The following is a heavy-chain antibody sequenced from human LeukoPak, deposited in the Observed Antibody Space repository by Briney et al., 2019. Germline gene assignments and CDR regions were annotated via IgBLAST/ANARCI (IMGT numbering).Heavy chain of an antibody. CDR1: GGSISSYY. CDR3: ARVGTMVRGTRYGMDV. J-gene: IGHJ6*02. CDR2: IYYSGST. D-gene: IGHD3-10*01. V-gene: IGHV4-59*01. Sequence: SETLSLTCTVSGGSISSYYWSWIRQPPGKGLEWIGYIYYSGSTNYNPFLKSRVTISVDTSKNQFSLKLSSVTAADTAVYYCARVGTMVRGTRYGMDVWGQGTTVTVSS.